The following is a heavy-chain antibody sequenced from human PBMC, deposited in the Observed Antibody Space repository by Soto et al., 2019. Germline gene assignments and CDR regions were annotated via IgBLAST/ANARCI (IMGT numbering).Heavy chain of an antibody. CDR2: IIPIFGTA. J-gene: IGHJ5*02. CDR3: XXXXXXGGDCFEGWFDP. V-gene: IGHV1-69*01. CDR1: GGTFSSYA. Sequence: QVQLVQSGAEVKKPGSSVKVSCKASGGTFSSYAISWVRQAPGQGLEWMGGIIPIFGTANYAQKFQGRVTITADESTRTAYMXXXXXXXXXXXXXXXXXXXXXGGDCFEGWFDPWGQGTLVTVSS. D-gene: IGHD2-21*02.